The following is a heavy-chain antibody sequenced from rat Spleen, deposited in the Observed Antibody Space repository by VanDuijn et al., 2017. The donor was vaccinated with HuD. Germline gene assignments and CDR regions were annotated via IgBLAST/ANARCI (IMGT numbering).Heavy chain of an antibody. CDR3: ARTTYDYFDY. CDR2: ISYDGGNT. V-gene: IGHV5-20*01. CDR1: GFTFSDHY. Sequence: EVQLVESGGGLVQPGRSLKLSCAASGFTFSDHYMAWVRQAPTKGLEWVASISYDGGNTYYRDSVKGRFTISRDNAKSTLYLQMNSLRSEDTAAYYCARTTYDYFDYWGQGVMVTVSS. D-gene: IGHD2-1*01. J-gene: IGHJ2*01.